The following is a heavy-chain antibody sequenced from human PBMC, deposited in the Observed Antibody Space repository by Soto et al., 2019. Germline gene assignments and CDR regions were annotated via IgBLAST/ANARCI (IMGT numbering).Heavy chain of an antibody. CDR1: GGSISSYY. Sequence: SETLSLSCSVSGGSISSYYCSWIRQPPGKGLEWIGYIYYSGTTSYNPSLNSRVTMSVDTSKNQFSLKVNSVTAADTAVYYCARESYYGSGATVVAYWGQGTLVTVSS. J-gene: IGHJ4*02. V-gene: IGHV4-59*01. D-gene: IGHD3-10*01. CDR3: ARESYYGSGATVVAY. CDR2: IYYSGTT.